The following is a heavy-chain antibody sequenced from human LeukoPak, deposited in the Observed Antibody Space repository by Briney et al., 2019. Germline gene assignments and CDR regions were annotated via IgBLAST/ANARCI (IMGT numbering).Heavy chain of an antibody. CDR1: GGTFSSYA. V-gene: IGHV1-69*04. Sequence: SVKVSCKASGGTFSSYAISWVRQAPGQGLEWMGKIIVIFDIANYAQNFQGRVTITADKYSSTAYMELSSLRYEDTAVYYCARDRGQAFDSGMDVWGQGTTVTVSS. J-gene: IGHJ6*02. CDR2: IIVIFDIA. D-gene: IGHD3-10*01. CDR3: ARDRGQAFDSGMDV.